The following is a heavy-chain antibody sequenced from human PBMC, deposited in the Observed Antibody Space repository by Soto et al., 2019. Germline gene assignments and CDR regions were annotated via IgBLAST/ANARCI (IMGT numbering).Heavy chain of an antibody. V-gene: IGHV3-74*01. Sequence: EVQLVESGGGLVQPGGSLRLSCAASGFSFSNYAMHWVRQAPGKGLVWVSRITGDGRGTSYADSVEGRSTISRDNARNTHKLQMNGVSAEETAVYYGVTLIRFGYAFDIWGQGTMVTVSS. J-gene: IGHJ3*02. D-gene: IGHD3-16*01. CDR2: ITGDGRGT. CDR3: VTLIRFGYAFDI. CDR1: GFSFSNYA.